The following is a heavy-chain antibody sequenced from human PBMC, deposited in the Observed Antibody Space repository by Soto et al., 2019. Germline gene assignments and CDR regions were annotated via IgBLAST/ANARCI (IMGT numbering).Heavy chain of an antibody. CDR2: ISSSNRTI. J-gene: IGHJ6*02. Sequence: PGGSLRLSCAASGFTFRSYSMIWVRQAPRKGLEWVSYISSSNRTINYADSVKGRFIISRDNAKNSLYLQMHSLRDEDTAVYYCAREGWPLLQTGMDVWGQGTTVTVSS. D-gene: IGHD2-15*01. V-gene: IGHV3-48*02. CDR1: GFTFRSYS. CDR3: AREGWPLLQTGMDV.